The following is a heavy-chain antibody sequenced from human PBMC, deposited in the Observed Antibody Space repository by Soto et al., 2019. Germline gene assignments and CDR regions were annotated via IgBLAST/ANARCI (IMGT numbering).Heavy chain of an antibody. J-gene: IGHJ6*02. CDR2: IIPIFGTA. CDR3: ATRYCSSTSCYSERGYYYYGMDV. V-gene: IGHV1-69*01. D-gene: IGHD2-2*01. Sequence: QVQLVQSGAEVKKPGSSVKVSCKASGVTFSSYAISWVRQAPGQGLEWMGGIIPIFGTANYAQKFQGRVTITADESTSTAYMELSSLRSEDTAVYYCATRYCSSTSCYSERGYYYYGMDVWGQGTTVTVSS. CDR1: GVTFSSYA.